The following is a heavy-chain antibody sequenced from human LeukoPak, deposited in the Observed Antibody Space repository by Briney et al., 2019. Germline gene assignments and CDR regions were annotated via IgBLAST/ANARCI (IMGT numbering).Heavy chain of an antibody. CDR3: ANHLACGSMSCPPFDN. J-gene: IGHJ4*02. CDR1: GGSISSSN. V-gene: IGHV3-21*01. D-gene: IGHD2-2*01. CDR2: ISNRGDYI. Sequence: PSETLSLTCAVSGGSISSSNWWSWVRQPPGKGLEWVSSISNRGDYIYYADSVKGRFTIPRDNAKNSLYLQMDSLRAEDTAVYYSANHLACGSMSCPPFDNWGQGTLVTVSS.